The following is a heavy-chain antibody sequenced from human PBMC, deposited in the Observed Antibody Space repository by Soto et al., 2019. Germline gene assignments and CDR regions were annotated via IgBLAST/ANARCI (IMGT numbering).Heavy chain of an antibody. V-gene: IGHV4-59*01. CDR3: ARVFRDYDFWSGYTYGMDV. CDR2: IYYSGST. D-gene: IGHD3-3*01. CDR1: VGSISSYY. Sequence: PSETLSLTCTVSVGSISSYYWSWIRQPPGKGLEWIGYIYYSGSTNYNPSLKSRVTISVDTSKNQFSLKLSSVTAADTAVYYCARVFRDYDFWSGYTYGMDVWGQGTTVTVSS. J-gene: IGHJ6*02.